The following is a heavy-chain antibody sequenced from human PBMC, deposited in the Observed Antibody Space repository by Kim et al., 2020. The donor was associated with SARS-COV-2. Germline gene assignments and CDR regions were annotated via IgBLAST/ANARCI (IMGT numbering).Heavy chain of an antibody. J-gene: IGHJ5*02. CDR3: AGGDHRFDP. CDR1: AFTFRSYS. Sequence: GGSLRLSCAVSGFTAASAFTFRSYSMNWVRQAPGKGLEWISSISSSSSYIFYADSVKGRATISRDNTRNFLFLQMNNLRAEDTGVYYCAGGDHRFDPWGRGTLVSVSS. CDR2: ISSSSSYI. V-gene: IGHV3-21*01.